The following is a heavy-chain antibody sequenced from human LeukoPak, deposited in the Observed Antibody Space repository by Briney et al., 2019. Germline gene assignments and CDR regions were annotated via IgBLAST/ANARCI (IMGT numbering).Heavy chain of an antibody. J-gene: IGHJ4*02. CDR1: GYTFTSYG. V-gene: IGHV1-18*01. D-gene: IGHD3-9*01. CDR3: ARDVLRYFDWLFPPSPFFGY. Sequence: ASVKVSCKASGYTFTSYGVSWVRQAPGQGLEWMGWISAYNGNTNYAQKLQGRVTMTTDTSTSTAYMELRSLRSDDTAVYYCARDVLRYFDWLFPPSPFFGYWGQGTLVTVSS. CDR2: ISAYNGNT.